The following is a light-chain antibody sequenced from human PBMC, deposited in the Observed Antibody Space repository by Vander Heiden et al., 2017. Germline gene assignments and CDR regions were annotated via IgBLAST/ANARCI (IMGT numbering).Light chain of an antibody. CDR2: DNR. Sequence: QSVLTQPPSVSGAPGQRVNISCTGSSSNIGAGYDVHWYHQLPGTAPKLLIYDNRNRPSGVPDRFSGSKSGTSASLAITGLQAEDEADYFCQSYDSALSGYVFGTGTKVTVL. CDR1: SSNIGAGYD. CDR3: QSYDSALSGYV. V-gene: IGLV1-40*01. J-gene: IGLJ1*01.